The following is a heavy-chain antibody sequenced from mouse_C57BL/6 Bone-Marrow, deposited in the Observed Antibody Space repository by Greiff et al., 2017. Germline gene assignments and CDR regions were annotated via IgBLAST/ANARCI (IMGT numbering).Heavy chain of an antibody. CDR3: ARRGIFLTVVPDY. D-gene: IGHD1-1*01. J-gene: IGHJ2*01. CDR2: IYPGSGST. Sequence: VQLQQPGAELVKPGASVKMSCKASGYTFTSYWITWVKQRPGQGLEWIGDIYPGSGSTNYNEKFKSKATLTVDTSSSTAYMQLSSLTSEDSAVYYCARRGIFLTVVPDYWGQGTTLTVSS. V-gene: IGHV1-55*01. CDR1: GYTFTSYW.